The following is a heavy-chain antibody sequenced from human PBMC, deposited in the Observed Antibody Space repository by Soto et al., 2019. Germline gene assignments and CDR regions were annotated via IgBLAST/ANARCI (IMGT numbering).Heavy chain of an antibody. CDR3: ARTFDTITYYFDY. D-gene: IGHD3-9*01. V-gene: IGHV3-30-3*01. Sequence: PGGSLRLSCAASGFTFSTYAMSWVRQAPGKGLEWVAVISFNGNSLHYADSVKDRFTISRDNSKSTLYLQMNNMRTEDTAVYYCARTFDTITYYFDYWGQGTLVTVSS. CDR2: ISFNGNSL. CDR1: GFTFSTYA. J-gene: IGHJ4*02.